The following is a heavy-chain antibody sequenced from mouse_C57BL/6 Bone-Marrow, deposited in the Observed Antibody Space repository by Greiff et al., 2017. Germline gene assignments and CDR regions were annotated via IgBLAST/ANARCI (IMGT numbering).Heavy chain of an antibody. J-gene: IGHJ2*01. V-gene: IGHV1-59*01. Sequence: QVQLQQPGAELVRPGTSVKLSCKASGYTFTSYWMHWVKQRPGQGLEWIGVIDPSDSYTNYNQKFKGKATLTVDTSSSTAYMQLSSLTSEDSAVYYCANLYYSNYVRGDYWGQGTTLTVSS. CDR1: GYTFTSYW. CDR3: ANLYYSNYVRGDY. CDR2: IDPSDSYT. D-gene: IGHD2-5*01.